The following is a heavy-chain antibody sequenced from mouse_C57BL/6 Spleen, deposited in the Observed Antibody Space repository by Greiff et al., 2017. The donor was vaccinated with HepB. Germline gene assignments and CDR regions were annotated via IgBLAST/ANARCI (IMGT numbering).Heavy chain of an antibody. D-gene: IGHD2-1*01. CDR3: AREGAYYGNPFAY. CDR1: GYTFTSYW. J-gene: IGHJ3*01. CDR2: IDPSDSET. V-gene: IGHV1-52*01. Sequence: VQLQQPGAELVRPGSSVKLSCKASGYTFTSYWMHWVKQRPIQGLEWIGNIDPSDSETHYNQKFKDKATLTVDKSSSTAYMQLSSLTSEDSAVYYCAREGAYYGNPFAYWGQGTLVTVSA.